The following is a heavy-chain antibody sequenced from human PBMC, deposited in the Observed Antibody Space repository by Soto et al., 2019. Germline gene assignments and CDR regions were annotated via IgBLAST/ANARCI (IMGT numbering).Heavy chain of an antibody. CDR2: ISSSSSVI. D-gene: IGHD3-3*01. Sequence: GGSLRLSCATSGFILSDCAMNWVRQAPGKGLEWVSYISSSSSVIDYADSVKGRFTISRDNSKNSLYLQMNSLRAEDTAVYYCAKDGGPYYDFWSVYSNYHYGMDVRGQGTTVTVSS. CDR3: AKDGGPYYDFWSVYSNYHYGMDV. V-gene: IGHV3-48*01. CDR1: GFILSDCA. J-gene: IGHJ6*02.